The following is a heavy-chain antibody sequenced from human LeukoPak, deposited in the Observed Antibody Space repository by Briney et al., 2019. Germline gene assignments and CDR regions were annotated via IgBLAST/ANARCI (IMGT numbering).Heavy chain of an antibody. V-gene: IGHV3-21*01. Sequence: PGGSLRLSCAASGFTFSSYTMNWVRQAPGKGLEWVSSISSSSSYIYYADSVKGRFTISRDNSKNTLHLQMNSLRAEDTAVYYCARGAHKRDDYGGFFDYWGQGTLVTVSS. CDR3: ARGAHKRDDYGGFFDY. CDR2: ISSSSSYI. CDR1: GFTFSSYT. J-gene: IGHJ4*02. D-gene: IGHD4-23*01.